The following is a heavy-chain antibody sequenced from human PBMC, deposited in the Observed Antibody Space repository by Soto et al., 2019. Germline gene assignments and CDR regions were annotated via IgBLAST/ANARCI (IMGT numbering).Heavy chain of an antibody. Sequence: PSETLSLTCAVYGGSFSGYYWSWIRQPPGKGLEWIGEINHSGSTNYNPSLKSRVTISVDTSKNQFSLKLSSVTAADTAVYYCASLRGGGEQQRHIPNYYYYGMDVWGQGTTVTVSS. CDR2: INHSGST. V-gene: IGHV4-34*01. J-gene: IGHJ6*02. CDR3: ASLRGGGEQQRHIPNYYYYGMDV. D-gene: IGHD6-13*01. CDR1: GGSFSGYY.